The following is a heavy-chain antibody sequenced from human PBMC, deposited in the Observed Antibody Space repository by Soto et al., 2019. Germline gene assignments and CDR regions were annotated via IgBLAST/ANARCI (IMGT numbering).Heavy chain of an antibody. D-gene: IGHD3-3*01. CDR3: AKEFFSPQAYWFFDL. J-gene: IGHJ2*01. CDR2: IAADGLAQ. CDR1: GFTYSTFG. Sequence: ESGGGVVQPGRSLRISCAASGFTYSTFGMHWVRQAPGKGLEWVAVIAADGLAQYYADSVKGRFTISRDNSENTMFLHMNNLGAEDTAVYYCAKEFFSPQAYWFFDLWGRGTLVTVSS. V-gene: IGHV3-30*18.